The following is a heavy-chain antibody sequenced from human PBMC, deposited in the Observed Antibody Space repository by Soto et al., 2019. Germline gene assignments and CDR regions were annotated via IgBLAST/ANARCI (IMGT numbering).Heavy chain of an antibody. D-gene: IGHD2-21*02. CDR1: GFTFSNAW. CDR2: IKSKTDGGTT. J-gene: IGHJ4*02. CDR3: TTIMVTAIHPVDY. V-gene: IGHV3-15*01. Sequence: EVQLVESGGGLVKPGGSLRLSCAASGFTFSNAWMSWVRQAPGKGLEWVGRIKSKTDGGTTDYAAPVQGRFTISRDDSKNTLYLQMNSLKTEDTAVYYCTTIMVTAIHPVDYWGQGTLVTVSS.